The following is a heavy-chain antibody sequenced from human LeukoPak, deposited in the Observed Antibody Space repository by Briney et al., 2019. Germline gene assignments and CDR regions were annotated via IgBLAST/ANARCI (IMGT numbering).Heavy chain of an antibody. J-gene: IGHJ4*02. D-gene: IGHD2-2*01. V-gene: IGHV3-23*01. CDR2: ISGSGGST. Sequence: PGASLRLSCAASGFIFSSYAMSWVRQAPGKGLEWVSAISGSGGSTYYADSVKGRFTISRDNSKNTLYLQMNSLRAEDTAVYYCAKVLGVPAAYLDYWGQGTLVTVSS. CDR1: GFIFSSYA. CDR3: AKVLGVPAAYLDY.